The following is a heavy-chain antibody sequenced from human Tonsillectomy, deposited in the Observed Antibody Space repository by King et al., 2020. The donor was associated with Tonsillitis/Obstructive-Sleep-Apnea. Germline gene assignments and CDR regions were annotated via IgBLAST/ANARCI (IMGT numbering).Heavy chain of an antibody. J-gene: IGHJ5*02. CDR1: GFSLSNVRMG. V-gene: IGHV2-26*01. Sequence: TLKESGPVLVKPTETLTLTCTVSGFSLSNVRMGVSWIRQPPGKALEWLAHIFSNDEKSYSTSLKSRLTISKDTSKSQVVLTMTNMDPVDTATYYCARISHDYTISGPPGWFDPWGQGTLVTVSS. D-gene: IGHD4-11*01. CDR2: IFSNDEK. CDR3: ARISHDYTISGPPGWFDP.